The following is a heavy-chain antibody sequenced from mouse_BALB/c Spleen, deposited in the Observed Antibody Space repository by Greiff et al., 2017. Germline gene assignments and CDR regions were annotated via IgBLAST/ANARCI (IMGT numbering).Heavy chain of an antibody. V-gene: IGHV3-6*02. Sequence: EVKLMESGPGLVKPSQSLSLTCSVTGYSITSGYYWNWIRQFPGNKLEWMGYISYDGSNNYNPSLKNRISITRDTSKNQFFLKLNSVTTEDTATYDCARGRYDSWFAYWGQGTLVTVSA. J-gene: IGHJ3*01. D-gene: IGHD2-14*01. CDR1: GYSITSGYY. CDR3: ARGRYDSWFAY. CDR2: ISYDGSN.